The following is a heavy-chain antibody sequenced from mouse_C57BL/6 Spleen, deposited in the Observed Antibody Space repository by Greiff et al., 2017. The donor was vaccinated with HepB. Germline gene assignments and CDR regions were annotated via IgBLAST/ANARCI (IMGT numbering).Heavy chain of an antibody. J-gene: IGHJ1*03. Sequence: EVKVVESEGGLVQPGSSMKLSCTASGFTFSDYYMAWVRQVPEKGLEWVANINYDGSSTYYLDSLKSRFIISRDNAKNILYLQMSSLKSEDTATYYCARGGTVVARGYFDVWGTGTTVTVSS. CDR1: GFTFSDYY. D-gene: IGHD1-1*01. V-gene: IGHV5-16*01. CDR3: ARGGTVVARGYFDV. CDR2: INYDGSST.